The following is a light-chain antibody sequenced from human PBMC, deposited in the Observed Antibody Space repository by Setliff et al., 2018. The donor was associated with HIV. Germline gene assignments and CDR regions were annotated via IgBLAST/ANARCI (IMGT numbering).Light chain of an antibody. V-gene: IGLV2-14*01. CDR3: SSYTSSSPYV. CDR2: DVS. Sequence: QSALTQSASVSGSPGQSITISCTGTSSDIGDYNFVSWYQQHPGKAPKLMIYDVSKRPSGVSNRFSGSKSGSTASLTISGLQAEDEADYYCSSYTSSSPYVFGTGTKVTVL. CDR1: SSDIGDYNF. J-gene: IGLJ1*01.